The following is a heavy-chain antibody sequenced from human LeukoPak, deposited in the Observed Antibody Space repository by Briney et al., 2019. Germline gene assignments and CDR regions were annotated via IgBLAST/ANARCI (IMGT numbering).Heavy chain of an antibody. J-gene: IGHJ4*02. CDR1: GGSFSGYY. Sequence: SETLSLTCAVYGGSFSGYYWSWIRQPPGKGLEWIGEINHSGSTNYNSSLKSRVTISVDTSKNQFSLKLSSVTAADTAVYYCARGSWFGYSYGYWYWGQGTLVTVSS. CDR2: INHSGST. V-gene: IGHV4-34*01. CDR3: ARGSWFGYSYGYWY. D-gene: IGHD5-18*01.